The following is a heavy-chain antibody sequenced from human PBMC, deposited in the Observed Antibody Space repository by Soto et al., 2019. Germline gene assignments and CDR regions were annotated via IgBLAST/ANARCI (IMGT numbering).Heavy chain of an antibody. Sequence: KASETLSLTCTVSGGSISSGDYYWSWIRQPPGKGLEWIGYIYYSGSTYYNPSLKSRVTISVDTSKNQFSLKLSSVTAADTAVYYCARDHEVTTLGHMPIYYYYYGMDVWGQGTTVTVSS. J-gene: IGHJ6*02. CDR1: GGSISSGDYY. CDR3: ARDHEVTTLGHMPIYYYYYGMDV. V-gene: IGHV4-30-4*01. D-gene: IGHD4-17*01. CDR2: IYYSGST.